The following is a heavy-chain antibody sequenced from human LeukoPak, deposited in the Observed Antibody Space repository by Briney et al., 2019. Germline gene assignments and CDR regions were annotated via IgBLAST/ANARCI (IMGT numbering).Heavy chain of an antibody. Sequence: PGGSLRLSCAASGFTFSSYAMSWVRQAPGKGLEWVSSISSSSSYIYYADSVKGRFTISRDNAKNSLYLQMNSLRAEDTAVYYCARDRVVVVPAAIASGGNWFDPWGQGTLVTVSS. CDR3: ARDRVVVVPAAIASGGNWFDP. CDR2: ISSSSSYI. D-gene: IGHD2-2*01. CDR1: GFTFSSYA. V-gene: IGHV3-21*01. J-gene: IGHJ5*02.